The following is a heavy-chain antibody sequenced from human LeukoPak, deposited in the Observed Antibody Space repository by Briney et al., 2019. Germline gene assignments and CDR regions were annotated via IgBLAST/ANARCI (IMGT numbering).Heavy chain of an antibody. CDR1: GGSFSGYY. CDR3: ARGRGAAAT. V-gene: IGHV4-34*01. J-gene: IGHJ5*02. Sequence: TSETLSLTCAVYGGSFSGYYWSWIRRPPGKGLEWIGEINHSGSTNYNPSLKSRVTISVDTSKNQFSLKLSSVTAADTAVYYCARGRGAAATWGQGTLVTVSS. D-gene: IGHD6-13*01. CDR2: INHSGST.